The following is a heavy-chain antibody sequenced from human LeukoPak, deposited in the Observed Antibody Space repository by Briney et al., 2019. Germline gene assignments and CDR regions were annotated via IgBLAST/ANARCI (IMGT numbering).Heavy chain of an antibody. CDR3: ARDTEYSSFQNWFDP. J-gene: IGHJ5*02. D-gene: IGHD6-6*01. V-gene: IGHV3-30*14. CDR1: GFTFSSYA. Sequence: PGGSLRLSCAASGFTFSSYAMHWVRQAPGKGLEWVAVISYDGSNKYYADSVRGRFTISRDNSKNTLYLQMNSLRVEDTAVYFCARDTEYSSFQNWFDPWGQGTLVTVSS. CDR2: ISYDGSNK.